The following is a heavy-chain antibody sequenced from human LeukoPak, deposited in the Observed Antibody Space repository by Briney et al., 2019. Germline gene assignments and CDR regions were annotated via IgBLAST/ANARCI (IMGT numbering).Heavy chain of an antibody. J-gene: IGHJ6*03. Sequence: GASVKVSCKTSGGPFSSYTIHWVRHAPGQGLEWVGGVIPIFGTPNYAQKFQGRLTISSDEFTTTVHMELSSLRSEDTAVYFCAREGAVVTVGGDTFYYMDVWGQETTVTVSS. D-gene: IGHD2-21*02. CDR1: GGPFSSYT. CDR3: AREGAVVTVGGDTFYYMDV. V-gene: IGHV1-69*13. CDR2: VIPIFGTP.